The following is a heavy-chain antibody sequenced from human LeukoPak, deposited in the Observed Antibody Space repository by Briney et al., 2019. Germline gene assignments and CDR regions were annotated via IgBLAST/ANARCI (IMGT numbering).Heavy chain of an antibody. Sequence: GGSLRLSCAASGLTFSSYAMSWVRQAPGKELEWVSAISGSGGSTYYADSVKGRFTISRDNSKNTLYLQMNSLRAEDTAVYYCAKDDYGDYALDYWGQGTLVTVSS. J-gene: IGHJ4*02. CDR2: ISGSGGST. D-gene: IGHD4-17*01. V-gene: IGHV3-23*01. CDR3: AKDDYGDYALDY. CDR1: GLTFSSYA.